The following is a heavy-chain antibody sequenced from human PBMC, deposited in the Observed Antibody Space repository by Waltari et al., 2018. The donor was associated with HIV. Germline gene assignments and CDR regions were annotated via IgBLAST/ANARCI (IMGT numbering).Heavy chain of an antibody. CDR2: INHSGST. CDR1: GGSFSGYY. D-gene: IGHD5-18*01. Sequence: QVQLQQWGAGLLKPSETLSLTCAVYGGSFSGYYWSWIRQPPGKGLEWIGEINHSGSTNYKPSLKSRVTISVDTSKNQFSLKLSSVTAADTAVYYCARGVDTAMVTVDYWGQGTLVTVSS. CDR3: ARGVDTAMVTVDY. J-gene: IGHJ4*02. V-gene: IGHV4-34*01.